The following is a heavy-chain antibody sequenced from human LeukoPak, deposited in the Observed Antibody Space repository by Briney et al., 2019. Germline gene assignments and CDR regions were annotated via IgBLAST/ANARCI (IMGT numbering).Heavy chain of an antibody. J-gene: IGHJ6*02. CDR1: GYSFTSYW. CDR3: ARSYSQGIAAAGTLDYYYGMDV. V-gene: IGHV5-51*01. Sequence: GESLKISCKGSGYSFTSYWIGWVRQMPGKGLEWMGIIYPGDSDTRYSPSFQGQVTISADKSISTAYLQWSSLKASDTAMYYCARSYSQGIAAAGTLDYYYGMDVWGQGTTATVSS. D-gene: IGHD6-13*01. CDR2: IYPGDSDT.